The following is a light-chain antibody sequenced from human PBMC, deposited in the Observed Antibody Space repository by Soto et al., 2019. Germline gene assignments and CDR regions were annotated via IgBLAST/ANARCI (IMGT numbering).Light chain of an antibody. CDR2: DVS. Sequence: QSVLTQPASVSGSPGQSITISCTGTGSDVGGYNYVSWYQQHPGKAPKVMIYDVSNRPSGVSNRFSVSKSGNTASLTISGLQAEDEADYYCSSYTSASTHLVFGGGTQLTVL. CDR3: SSYTSASTHLV. V-gene: IGLV2-14*01. CDR1: GSDVGGYNY. J-gene: IGLJ2*01.